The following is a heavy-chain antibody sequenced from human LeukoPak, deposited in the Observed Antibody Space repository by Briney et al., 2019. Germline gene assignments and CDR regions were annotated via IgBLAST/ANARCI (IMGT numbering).Heavy chain of an antibody. D-gene: IGHD1-14*01. J-gene: IGHJ4*02. CDR1: GFIFSSYW. CDR2: INSDGSST. CDR3: VRDAGGY. Sequence: GGSLRLSCAASGFIFSSYWMHWVRQAPGKGLVWVSRINSDGSSTGYADSVKGQFTISRDNSKNTLYLQMSSLRTEDTGVYICVRDAGGYWGQGTLVTVSS. V-gene: IGHV3-74*01.